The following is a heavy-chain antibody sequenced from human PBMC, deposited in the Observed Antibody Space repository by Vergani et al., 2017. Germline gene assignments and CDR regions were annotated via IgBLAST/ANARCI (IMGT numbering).Heavy chain of an antibody. D-gene: IGHD1-14*01. Sequence: EVQLVESGGGLVQPGGSLRLSCAASGFTFSSYWMSWVRQAPGKGLEWVANIKQDGSEKYYVDSVKGRFTISRDNAKNSLYLQMNSLRAEDTAVYYCASYRVHRPRSIFDYWGQGTLVTVSS. CDR1: GFTFSSYW. J-gene: IGHJ4*02. V-gene: IGHV3-7*01. CDR2: IKQDGSEK. CDR3: ASYRVHRPRSIFDY.